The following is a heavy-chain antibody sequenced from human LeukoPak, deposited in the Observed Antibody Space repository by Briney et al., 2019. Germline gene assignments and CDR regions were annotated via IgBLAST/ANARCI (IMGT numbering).Heavy chain of an antibody. Sequence: GGSLRLSCAASGFTFSTYSMNWVRQAPGKGLEWLSHINREPETIYYADSVKGRFTISRDNAKNSLYLHMNSLRAEDTAVYYCARGGYRSGGRCYGGDYWGQGTLVTVSS. CDR2: INREPETI. J-gene: IGHJ4*02. CDR1: GFTFSTYS. D-gene: IGHD2-15*01. CDR3: ARGGYRSGGRCYGGDY. V-gene: IGHV3-48*01.